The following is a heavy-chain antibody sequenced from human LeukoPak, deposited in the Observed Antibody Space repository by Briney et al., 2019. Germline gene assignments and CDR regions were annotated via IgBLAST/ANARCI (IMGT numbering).Heavy chain of an antibody. CDR3: ARDLTGAVFDF. CDR2: ITSDGSST. D-gene: IGHD1-26*01. Sequence: GGSLRLSCAASGFTFSSYWMHWVRQTPGKGLVCVSRITSDGSSTSYADSVRGRFTISRDDAKNTVYLQMNSLRAEDTAVYYCARDLTGAVFDFWGQGTLVTVSS. J-gene: IGHJ4*02. V-gene: IGHV3-74*01. CDR1: GFTFSSYW.